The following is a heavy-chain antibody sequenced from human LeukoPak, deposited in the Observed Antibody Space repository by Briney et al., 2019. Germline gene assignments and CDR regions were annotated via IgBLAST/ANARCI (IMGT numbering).Heavy chain of an antibody. CDR1: GFTFSSYG. J-gene: IGHJ6*03. CDR3: AKDRDILNYYYYMDV. CDR2: IRYDGSNK. Sequence: GGSLRLSCAASGFTFSSYGMHWVRQAPGKGLEWVAFIRYDGSNKYYADSVKGRFTISRDNSKNTLYLQINSLRAEDTAVYYCAKDRDILNYYYYMDVWGKGTTVTVSS. D-gene: IGHD3-10*01. V-gene: IGHV3-30*02.